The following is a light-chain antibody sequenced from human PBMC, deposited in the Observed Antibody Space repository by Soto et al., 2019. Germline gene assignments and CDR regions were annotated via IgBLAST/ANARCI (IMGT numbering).Light chain of an antibody. CDR1: SSDVGGYNS. Sequence: QSALTQPRSVAGSPGQSVTLSCTGTSSDVGGYNSVSWYHQHPGKAPKFMIYDVSMRPSGVPDRFSGYKSGNTASLTISGVRAEDEADYYCCSSAGSYTVVFGGGTKVTVL. J-gene: IGLJ2*01. V-gene: IGLV2-11*01. CDR2: DVS. CDR3: CSSAGSYTVV.